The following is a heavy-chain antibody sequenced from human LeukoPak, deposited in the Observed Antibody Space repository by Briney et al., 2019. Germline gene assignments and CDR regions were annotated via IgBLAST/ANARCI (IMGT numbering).Heavy chain of an antibody. D-gene: IGHD5-24*01. CDR3: ARVGWLQLHPPFDY. CDR1: GYTFTSYY. J-gene: IGHJ4*02. Sequence: ASVKVSCKASGYTFTSYYMHWVRQAPGQGLEWMGWISAYNGNTNYAQKLQGRVTMTTDTSTSTAYMELRSLRSDDTAVYYCARVGWLQLHPPFDYWGQGTLVTVSS. CDR2: ISAYNGNT. V-gene: IGHV1-18*04.